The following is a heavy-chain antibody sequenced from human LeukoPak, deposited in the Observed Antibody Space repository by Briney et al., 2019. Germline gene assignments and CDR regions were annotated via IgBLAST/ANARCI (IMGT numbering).Heavy chain of an antibody. CDR2: IRKTPNGYIT. J-gene: IGHJ4*02. V-gene: IGHV3-72*01. D-gene: IGHD1-26*01. Sequence: GGSLRLSCAASAFTFSDNFMDWVRQAPGKGLEGVGRIRKTPNGYITEYPASVKGRFIVSRDDSKNLLYLQMNSLRTEDTAVYYCTRDYGSYSFAFWGQGTLVTVS. CDR1: AFTFSDNF. CDR3: TRDYGSYSFAF.